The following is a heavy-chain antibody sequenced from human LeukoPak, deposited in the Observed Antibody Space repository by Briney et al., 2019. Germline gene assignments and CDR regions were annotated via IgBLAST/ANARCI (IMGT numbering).Heavy chain of an antibody. V-gene: IGHV3-30*03. D-gene: IGHD7-27*01. J-gene: IGHJ4*02. Sequence: PGRSLRLSCAASGFTFSSYGMHWVRQAPGKGLEWVAVISYDGSNKYYADSVKGRFTISRDNSKNTLYLQMNSLRAEDTAVYYCARETGDLWCYFDYWGQGTLVTVSS. CDR1: GFTFSSYG. CDR3: ARETGDLWCYFDY. CDR2: ISYDGSNK.